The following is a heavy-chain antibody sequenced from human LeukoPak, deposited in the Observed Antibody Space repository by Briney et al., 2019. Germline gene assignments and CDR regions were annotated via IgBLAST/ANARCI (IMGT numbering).Heavy chain of an antibody. CDR3: AGGCSGGSCYSFIDYYYYMDV. D-gene: IGHD2-15*01. V-gene: IGHV1-69*13. CDR2: IIPIFGTA. J-gene: IGHJ6*03. CDR1: GGTFSSYA. Sequence: SVKVSCKASGGTFSSYAISWVRQAPGQGLEWLGGIIPIFGTANYAQKFQGRVTITAHESTSTAYMELSSLRSEDTAVYYCAGGCSGGSCYSFIDYYYYMDVWGKGTTVTVSS.